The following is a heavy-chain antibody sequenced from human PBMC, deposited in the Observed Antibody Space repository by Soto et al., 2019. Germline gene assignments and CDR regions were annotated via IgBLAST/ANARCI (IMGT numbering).Heavy chain of an antibody. V-gene: IGHV4-34*01. Sequence: QVAPQPGGGRLVEASGNLSLTCAGHCGVVNSGWYFWGLIRQPPGEGLEWVGEMSHSGGTHFNPSLKSRVTISVDTSKNQFTLKMSSVTAADPALYYCARVERGTATTVVDAFDIWGPGTMVTVSS. J-gene: IGHJ3*02. CDR2: MSHSGGT. D-gene: IGHD1-1*01. CDR3: ARVERGTATTVVDAFDI. CDR1: CGVVNSGWYF.